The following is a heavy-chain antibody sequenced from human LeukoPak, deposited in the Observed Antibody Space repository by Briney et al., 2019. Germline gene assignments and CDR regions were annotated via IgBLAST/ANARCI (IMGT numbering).Heavy chain of an antibody. CDR3: ARGSRSRTYYYYYGMDV. V-gene: IGHV1-8*01. CDR1: GYTFTSYD. Sequence: ASVKVSCRASGYTFTSYDINWVRQATGQGLEWMGWMNPNSGNTGYAQKFQGRLTMTRNTSISTAYMELSSLRSEDTAVYYCARGSRSRTYYYYYGMDVWGQGTTVTVSS. J-gene: IGHJ6*02. D-gene: IGHD3-10*01. CDR2: MNPNSGNT.